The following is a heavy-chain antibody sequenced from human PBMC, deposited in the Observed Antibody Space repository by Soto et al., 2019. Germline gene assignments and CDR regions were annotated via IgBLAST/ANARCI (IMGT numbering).Heavy chain of an antibody. CDR3: ARDLGGWPDY. V-gene: IGHV1-3*01. D-gene: IGHD2-15*01. J-gene: IGHJ4*02. CDR1: GYTFTNYA. CDR2: INAGNGNT. Sequence: ASVKGSCKASGYTFTNYAMHWVRQAPGQRHEWMGWINAGNGNTKYSQKFQGRVTITRDTSASTAYMELSSLRSEDTAVYYCARDLGGWPDYWGQGTLVTVSS.